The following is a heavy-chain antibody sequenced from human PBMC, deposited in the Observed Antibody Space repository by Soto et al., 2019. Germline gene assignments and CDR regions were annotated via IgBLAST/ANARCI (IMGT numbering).Heavy chain of an antibody. CDR1: GDSITNNHW. CDR3: VSKVGPDYDGLDV. D-gene: IGHD1-26*01. CDR2: IYHTGIA. V-gene: IGHV4-4*02. Sequence: QMQLRESGPGLVKPSGTLSLTCTVYGDSITNNHWWRWVRQPPGKGPELIREIYHTGIANYNPSLGSRIAFSVDKAKNQVALSLTSVTAADTAVYYCVSKVGPDYDGLDVWGQGTTVTVSS. J-gene: IGHJ6*02.